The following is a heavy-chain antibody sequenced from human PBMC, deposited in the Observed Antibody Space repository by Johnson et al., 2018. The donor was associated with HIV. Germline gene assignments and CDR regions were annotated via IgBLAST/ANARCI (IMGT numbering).Heavy chain of an antibody. V-gene: IGHV3-13*01. CDR3: ARNSIEFYYGSGTFDAFDI. Sequence: VQLVESGGGLVQPGGSLRLSCAASGFTFSSYDMHWVRQATGKGLEWVSAIGTAGDTYYPGSVKGRFIISRDNSKNTLYLQMNSRRAEDTAVYYCARNSIEFYYGSGTFDAFDIWGQGTMVTVSS. CDR1: GFTFSSYD. D-gene: IGHD3-10*01. CDR2: IGTAGDT. J-gene: IGHJ3*02.